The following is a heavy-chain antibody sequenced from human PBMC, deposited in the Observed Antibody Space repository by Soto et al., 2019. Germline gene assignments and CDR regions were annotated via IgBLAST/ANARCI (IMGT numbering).Heavy chain of an antibody. Sequence: GASVKVSCKASGYTFTSYGISWVRQAPGQGLEWMGWISAYNGNTNYAQKLQGRVTMTTDTSTSTAYMELRSLRSDDTAVYYCARVLGMDYYDSSGLNWFDPWGQGTLVTAPQ. V-gene: IGHV1-18*04. CDR1: GYTFTSYG. J-gene: IGHJ5*02. CDR3: ARVLGMDYYDSSGLNWFDP. D-gene: IGHD3-22*01. CDR2: ISAYNGNT.